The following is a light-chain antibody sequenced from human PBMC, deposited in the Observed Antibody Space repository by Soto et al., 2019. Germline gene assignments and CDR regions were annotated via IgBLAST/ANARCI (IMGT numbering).Light chain of an antibody. CDR3: QQYNSSWT. V-gene: IGKV1-5*01. J-gene: IGKJ1*01. CDR1: SSSSW. Sequence: DIQMTQSPSTLSASVGDTVIITCRSSSSWLAWYQQKPGKAPKLLIYDASSLESGVPSRFSGSGSGTEFTLTISSLQPDDFATYYCQQYNSSWTFGQGTKVDIK. CDR2: DAS.